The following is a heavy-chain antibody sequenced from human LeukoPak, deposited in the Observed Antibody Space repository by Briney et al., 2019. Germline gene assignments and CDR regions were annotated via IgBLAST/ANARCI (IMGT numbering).Heavy chain of an antibody. Sequence: PGGSLRLSCAASGFTFSSYGMHWVRQAPGKGLEWVAFIRYDGSNKYYADSVKGRFTISRDNSKNTLYLQMNSLRAEDTAVYYCAKEGQAWELLRVGYFDYWGQGTLVTVSS. CDR2: IRYDGSNK. D-gene: IGHD1-26*01. J-gene: IGHJ4*02. CDR1: GFTFSSYG. V-gene: IGHV3-30*02. CDR3: AKEGQAWELLRVGYFDY.